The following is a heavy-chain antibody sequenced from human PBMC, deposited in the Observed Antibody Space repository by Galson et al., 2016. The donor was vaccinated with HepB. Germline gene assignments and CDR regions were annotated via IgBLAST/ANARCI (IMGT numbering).Heavy chain of an antibody. V-gene: IGHV3-66*01. CDR2: IYSGNAT. D-gene: IGHD6-19*01. J-gene: IGHJ4*02. CDR1: GFIVSSNY. CDR3: ARGSSGYYSLLDY. Sequence: SLRLSCAASGFIVSSNYMSWVRQAPGKGLEWVSVIYSGNATYYADSVKGRFTVSRDNSKNTLNLQMNSLRVEDSALYYCARGSSGYYSLLDYWGQGILVTVSS.